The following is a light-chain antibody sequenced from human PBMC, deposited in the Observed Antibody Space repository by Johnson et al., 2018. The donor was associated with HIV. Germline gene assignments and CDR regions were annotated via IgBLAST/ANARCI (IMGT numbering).Light chain of an antibody. CDR1: SSNIGNNY. V-gene: IGLV1-51*01. CDR2: DNN. CDR3: GTWDSSLTAGV. J-gene: IGLJ1*01. Sequence: QSVLTQPPSVSAAPGQKVTISCSGSSSNIGNNYVSWYQQLPGTAPKLLIYDNNKRPSGIPDRFSGSKSGTSATLGITGLQTGDEADYYCGTWDSSLTAGVFGTVTKVTVI.